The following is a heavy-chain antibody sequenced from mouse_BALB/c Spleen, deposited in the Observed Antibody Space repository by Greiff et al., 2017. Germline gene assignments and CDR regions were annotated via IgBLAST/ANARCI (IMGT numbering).Heavy chain of an antibody. J-gene: IGHJ3*01. Sequence: EVMLVESGGGLVQPGGSRKLSCAASGFTFSSFGMHWVRQAPEKGLEWVAYISSGSSTIYYADTVKGRFTISRDNPKNTLYLQMSSLKSEDTAMYYCARGDGVPWFAYWGQGTLVTVSA. CDR2: ISSGSSTI. V-gene: IGHV5-17*02. CDR3: ARGDGVPWFAY. CDR1: GFTFSSFG.